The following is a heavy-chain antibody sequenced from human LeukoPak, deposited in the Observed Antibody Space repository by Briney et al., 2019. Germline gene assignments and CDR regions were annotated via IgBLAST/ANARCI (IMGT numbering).Heavy chain of an antibody. CDR1: GYTFTSYG. CDR2: ISAYNGNT. J-gene: IGHJ3*02. Sequence: GASVKVSCKASGYTFTSYGISWVRQAPGQGLEWMGWISAYNGNTNYAQKLQGRVTMTTDTSTSTAYMELRSLRSDDTAVYYCARDSGIVGATDDAFDIWGQGTMVTVSS. CDR3: ARDSGIVGATDDAFDI. D-gene: IGHD1-26*01. V-gene: IGHV1-18*01.